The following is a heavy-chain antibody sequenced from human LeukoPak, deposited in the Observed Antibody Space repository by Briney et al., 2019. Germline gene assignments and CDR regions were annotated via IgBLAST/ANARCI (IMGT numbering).Heavy chain of an antibody. J-gene: IGHJ4*02. V-gene: IGHV3-53*01. Sequence: PGGSLRLSCAASGFTFSSYSMNWVRQAPGKGLEWASLIYSGGSTYYADSVKGRFTISRDNSKNTLYLQMNTLRAEDTAVYYCARGLYDSSGHNWGQGTLVTVSS. CDR1: GFTFSSYS. CDR3: ARGLYDSSGHN. CDR2: IYSGGST. D-gene: IGHD3-22*01.